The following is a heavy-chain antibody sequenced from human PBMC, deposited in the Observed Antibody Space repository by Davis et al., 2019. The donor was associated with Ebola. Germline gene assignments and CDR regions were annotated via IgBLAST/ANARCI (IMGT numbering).Heavy chain of an antibody. J-gene: IGHJ3*01. CDR1: GDSISRYY. V-gene: IGHV4-59*12. CDR3: ARDNDPYGGRYKYRPPNAFDL. CDR2: VNYGQA. D-gene: IGHD4/OR15-4a*01. Sequence: PGGSLRLSCTVSGDSISRYYLNWIRQAPGKTLEWIGYVNYGQAIYNPSLKSRVTIFSDTSKNSFSLRVTSVTAADTAIYFCARDNDPYGGRYKYRPPNAFDLWGQGTKVAVSS.